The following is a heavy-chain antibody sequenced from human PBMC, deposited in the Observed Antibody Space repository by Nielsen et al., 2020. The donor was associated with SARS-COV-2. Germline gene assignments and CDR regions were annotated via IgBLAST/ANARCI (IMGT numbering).Heavy chain of an antibody. Sequence: TWIRQPPGKALEWLALIDWDDDKYYSTSLKTRLTISKDTSKNQVVLTMTNMDPVDTATYYCARSSSSGWFDSWGQGIVVTVSS. CDR3: ARSSSSGWFDS. D-gene: IGHD6-13*01. J-gene: IGHJ5*01. V-gene: IGHV2-70*12. CDR2: IDWDDDK.